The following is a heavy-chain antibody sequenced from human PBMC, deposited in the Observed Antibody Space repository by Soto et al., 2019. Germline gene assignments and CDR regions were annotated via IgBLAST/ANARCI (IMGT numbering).Heavy chain of an antibody. D-gene: IGHD2-2*01. CDR3: ARDGAGYCSSTSCYRTASQYYYYYGMDV. CDR2: IKQDGSEK. Sequence: PGGSLRLSCAASGFTFSSYWMSWVRQAPGKGLEWVANIKQDGSEKYYVDSVKGRFTISGDNAKNSLYLQMNSLRAEDTAVYYCARDGAGYCSSTSCYRTASQYYYYYGMDVRGQGTTVTVSS. J-gene: IGHJ6*02. V-gene: IGHV3-7*05. CDR1: GFTFSSYW.